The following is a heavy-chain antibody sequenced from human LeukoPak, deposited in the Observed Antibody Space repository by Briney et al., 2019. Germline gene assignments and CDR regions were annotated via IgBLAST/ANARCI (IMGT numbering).Heavy chain of an antibody. D-gene: IGHD3-16*01. J-gene: IGHJ5*02. V-gene: IGHV4-59*08. CDR2: ISYTGST. CDR1: SGSLTTHY. Sequence: SETLSLTCTLYSGSLTTHYSTWIRQPPGEALGWVGYISYTGSTDYNPSLRSRAPLPADTSKNQFSLKLSSVSAADTALYFCARRGGAGGIPHNWFDPWGQGTLVTVSS. CDR3: ARRGGAGGIPHNWFDP.